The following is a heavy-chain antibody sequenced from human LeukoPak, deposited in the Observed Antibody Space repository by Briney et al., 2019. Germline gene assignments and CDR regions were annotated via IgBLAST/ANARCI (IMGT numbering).Heavy chain of an antibody. CDR3: ARSTGHLDY. V-gene: IGHV6-1*01. CDR1: GDSVSSNSAA. CDR2: TYYGSKWYN. Sequence: SQTLSLTCVIPGDSVSSNSAACDWIRQSPSRCLEWRGRTYYGSKWYNDYAVSVKSRITIKPDTSKNQFSLQLNSVTPEDTAVYYCARSTGHLDYWGQGTLVTVSS. D-gene: IGHD1-1*01. J-gene: IGHJ4*02.